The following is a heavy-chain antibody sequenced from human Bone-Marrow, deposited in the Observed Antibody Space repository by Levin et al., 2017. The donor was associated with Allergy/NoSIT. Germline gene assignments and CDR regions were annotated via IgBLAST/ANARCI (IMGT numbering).Heavy chain of an antibody. CDR3: ANIYGDYEAY. J-gene: IGHJ4*02. CDR1: GFTFSNHA. V-gene: IGHV3-23*01. D-gene: IGHD4-17*01. Sequence: GGSLRLSCAPSGFTFSNHAMHWARQAPGKGLEWVAAIAGDGSTYYAGSVRGRFTISTDISKNTLYLQMNSLRAEDTAIYYCANIYGDYEAYWGQGTLVTVSS. CDR2: IAGDGST.